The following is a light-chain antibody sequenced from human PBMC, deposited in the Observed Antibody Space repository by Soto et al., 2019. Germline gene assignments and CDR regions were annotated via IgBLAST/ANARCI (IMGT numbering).Light chain of an antibody. Sequence: QSALTQPPSASGTPGQRVTISCSGSSSNIGSNYVYWYQQVPGTAPKLLIYRNSQRPSGVPDRFSDSKSGTSASLAISGLPSEDEADYFCAAWDNSLTGYVFGTGTKVTVL. CDR2: RNS. CDR3: AAWDNSLTGYV. V-gene: IGLV1-47*01. CDR1: SSNIGSNY. J-gene: IGLJ1*01.